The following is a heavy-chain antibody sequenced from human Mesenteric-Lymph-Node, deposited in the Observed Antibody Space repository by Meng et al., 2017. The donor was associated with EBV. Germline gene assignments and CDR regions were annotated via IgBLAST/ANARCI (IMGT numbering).Heavy chain of an antibody. CDR1: GSGFTNVG. CDR3: ARTGGELLIWFDP. D-gene: IGHD3-10*01. CDR2: ISADNGNP. Sequence: QRVQVGAEVTEPGASGKLACKGYGSGFTNVGISWVPQAPGQGLGWLGWISADNGNPTDAEKFQGRVTMTTDTSTSTVHMEVRSLRPDDTAVYYCARTGGELLIWFDPWGQGTLVTVSS. J-gene: IGHJ5*02. V-gene: IGHV1-18*01.